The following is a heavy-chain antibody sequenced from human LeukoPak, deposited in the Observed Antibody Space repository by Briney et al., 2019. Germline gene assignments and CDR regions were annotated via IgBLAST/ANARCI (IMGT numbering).Heavy chain of an antibody. Sequence: SETLSLTCTVSGGSISSYYWSWIRQPPGKGLEWIGYIYYSGSTNYNPSLKSRVTISVDTSKNQFSLKLSSVTAADTAVYYCARRLWFGELFYAFDIWGQGTMVTVSS. CDR1: GGSISSYY. CDR3: ARRLWFGELFYAFDI. D-gene: IGHD3-10*01. J-gene: IGHJ3*02. V-gene: IGHV4-59*01. CDR2: IYYSGST.